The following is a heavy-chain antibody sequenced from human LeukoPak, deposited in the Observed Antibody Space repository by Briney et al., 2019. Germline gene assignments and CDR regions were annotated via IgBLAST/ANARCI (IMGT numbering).Heavy chain of an antibody. CDR2: IIPILGIA. CDR3: ARGAYDYGDYVGSDAFDI. V-gene: IGHV1-69*04. Sequence: SVKVSCKASGGTFSSYAISWVRRAPGQGLEWMGGIIPILGIANYAQKFQGRVTITADKSTSTAYMELSSLRSEDTAVYYCARGAYDYGDYVGSDAFDIWGQGTMVTVSS. J-gene: IGHJ3*02. D-gene: IGHD4-17*01. CDR1: GGTFSSYA.